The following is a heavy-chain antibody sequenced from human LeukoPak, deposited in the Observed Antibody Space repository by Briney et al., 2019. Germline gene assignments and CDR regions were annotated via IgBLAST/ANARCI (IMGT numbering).Heavy chain of an antibody. CDR1: GFTASSNY. J-gene: IGHJ3*02. CDR2: IYGGGST. Sequence: GGSLRLSCAASGFTASSNYMSWVRQAPGKGLEWVSVIYGGGSTYYADSVKGRFTISRDNSKNTLYLQMNSLRAEDTAVYYCARGGSRPYGDAFDIWGQGTMVTVSS. V-gene: IGHV3-66*01. D-gene: IGHD4-17*01. CDR3: ARGGSRPYGDAFDI.